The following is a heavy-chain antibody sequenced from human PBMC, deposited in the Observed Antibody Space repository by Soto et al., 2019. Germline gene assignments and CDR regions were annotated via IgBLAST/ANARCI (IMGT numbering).Heavy chain of an antibody. D-gene: IGHD6-13*01. CDR3: ARTRIAAYVYFDY. J-gene: IGHJ4*02. CDR2: IDWDDDK. Sequence: LRLSCAASGFTFSSYAMSWIRQPPGKALEWLARIDWDDDKYYSTSLKTRLTISKDTSKNQVVLTMTDMDPVDTATYYCARTRIAAYVYFDYWGQGTLVTVSS. CDR1: GFTFSSYAM. V-gene: IGHV2-70*11.